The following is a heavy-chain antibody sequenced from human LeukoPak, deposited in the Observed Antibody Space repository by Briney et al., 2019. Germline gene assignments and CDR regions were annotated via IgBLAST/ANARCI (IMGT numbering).Heavy chain of an antibody. CDR2: IKSKIVGGTV. V-gene: IGHV3-15*01. CDR1: GFNFNDAW. Sequence: GGSLRLSCAASGFNFNDAWMSWVRQSPGKGLEWVGRIKSKIVGGTVDYAAPVKGRFIISRDDSEDTLYLQMDSLKTEDTAVYSCATERDYGGKSLVGSWGQGALVTVSS. CDR3: ATERDYGGKSLVGS. J-gene: IGHJ5*02. D-gene: IGHD4-23*01.